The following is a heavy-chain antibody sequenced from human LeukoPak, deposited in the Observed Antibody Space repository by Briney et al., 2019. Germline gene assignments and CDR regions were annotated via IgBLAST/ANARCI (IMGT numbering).Heavy chain of an antibody. CDR2: IYYSGST. CDR1: GGSISSSSYY. J-gene: IGHJ4*02. Sequence: SETLSLTCTVSGGSISSSSYYWGWIRQPPGKGLEWIGSIYYSGSTYYNPSLKSRVTISVDTSKNQFSLKLSSVTAADTAVYYCARSSSSWIFDYWGQGTLVTVSS. D-gene: IGHD6-13*01. V-gene: IGHV4-39*01. CDR3: ARSSSSWIFDY.